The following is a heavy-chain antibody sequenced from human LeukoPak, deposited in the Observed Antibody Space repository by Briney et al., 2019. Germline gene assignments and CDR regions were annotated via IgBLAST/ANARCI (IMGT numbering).Heavy chain of an antibody. CDR1: GFTFISHG. J-gene: IGHJ4*02. V-gene: IGHV3-23*01. CDR3: XXXXEXSXXXXLDN. CDR2: ISGSGATT. Sequence: GGSLRLSCAASGFTFISHGMSWVRQAPGKGLQWVSGISGSGATTYYDDSVKGRFTVSRDNSKHPMYLKMSSLTAAGTAVYFXXXXXEXSXXXXLDNWGXXTXVTVSS.